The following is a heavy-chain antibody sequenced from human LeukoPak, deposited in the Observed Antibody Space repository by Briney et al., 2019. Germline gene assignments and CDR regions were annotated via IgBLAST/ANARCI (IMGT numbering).Heavy chain of an antibody. CDR3: ARARGSSWHSGYKNDFDY. Sequence: PSETLSLTCTVSGGSISSYYWSWIRQPPGKGLEWIGYIYYSGSTNYNPSLKSRVTISVDTSKNQFSLKLSSVTAADTAVYYCARARGSSWHSGYKNDFDYWGQGTLVTVSS. CDR1: GGSISSYY. CDR2: IYYSGST. D-gene: IGHD6-13*01. J-gene: IGHJ4*02. V-gene: IGHV4-59*01.